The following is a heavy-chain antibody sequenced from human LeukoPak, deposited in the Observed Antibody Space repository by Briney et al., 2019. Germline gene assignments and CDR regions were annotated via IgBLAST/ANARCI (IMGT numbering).Heavy chain of an antibody. Sequence: GGFLRLSCAASGFTFSSYAMHWVRQAPGKGLEYVSAISSNGGSTYYANSVKGRFTISRDNSKNTLYLQMGSLRAEDMAVYYCARDSVVAGTGFDYWGQGTLVTVSS. CDR2: ISSNGGST. D-gene: IGHD6-19*01. CDR3: ARDSVVAGTGFDY. CDR1: GFTFSSYA. J-gene: IGHJ4*02. V-gene: IGHV3-64*01.